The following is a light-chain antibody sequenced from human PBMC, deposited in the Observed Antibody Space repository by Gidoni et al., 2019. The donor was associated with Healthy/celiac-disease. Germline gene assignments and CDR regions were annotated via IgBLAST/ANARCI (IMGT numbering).Light chain of an antibody. CDR2: DAA. J-gene: IGKJ2*01. CDR3: QQRSNWPPMYT. CDR1: QSVSSY. V-gene: IGKV3-11*01. Sequence: EIVLTQSPATLSLSPGERATLSCRASQSVSSYIDWYQQKPGQAPRLLIYDAANRATGIRARVSGSGCGTGFNLTISSIEPEDVAVDYCQQRSNWPPMYTFGQGTKLEIK.